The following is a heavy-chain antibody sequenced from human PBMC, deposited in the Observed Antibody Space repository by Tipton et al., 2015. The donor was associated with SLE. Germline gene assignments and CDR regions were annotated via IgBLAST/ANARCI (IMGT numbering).Heavy chain of an antibody. CDR2: VDSGGHTR. J-gene: IGHJ4*01. CDR1: GFTFSSFG. Sequence: SLRLSCAASGFTFSSFGMNWVRQAPGKGLEWISYVDSGGHTRNYADSVQGRFTISRDNAKNSLYLQMNSLGVEDTAVYYCARGPNWGSLKYYFDRWGHGTVVTVSS. CDR3: ARGPNWGSLKYYFDR. V-gene: IGHV3-48*03. D-gene: IGHD3-16*01.